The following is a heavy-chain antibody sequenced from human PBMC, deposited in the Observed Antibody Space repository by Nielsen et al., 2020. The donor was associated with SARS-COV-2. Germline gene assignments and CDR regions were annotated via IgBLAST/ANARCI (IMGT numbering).Heavy chain of an antibody. CDR1: GFTFSSYA. V-gene: IGHV3-30-3*01. J-gene: IGHJ5*02. Sequence: GGSLRLSCAASGFTFSSYAMHWVRQAPGKGLEWVAVISYDGSNKYYADSVKGRFTISRDNSKNTLYLQMNSLRAEDTAVYYCARDRSDDNWFDPWGQGTLVTVSS. CDR3: ARDRSDDNWFDP. CDR2: ISYDGSNK.